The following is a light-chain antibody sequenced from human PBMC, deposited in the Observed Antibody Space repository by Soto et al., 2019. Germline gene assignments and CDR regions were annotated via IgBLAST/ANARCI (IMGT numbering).Light chain of an antibody. CDR2: AAS. CDR3: QQHNSYTIT. CDR1: QGISSY. J-gene: IGKJ5*01. Sequence: DIQLTQSPSFLSASVGDIVTISCRASQGISSYLAWYQQKQGKAPKXLIYAASTLQSGVPSRFSGSGSGTEFTLTISRLKPEDCATYYCQQHNSYTITFGQGTRLEIK. V-gene: IGKV1-9*01.